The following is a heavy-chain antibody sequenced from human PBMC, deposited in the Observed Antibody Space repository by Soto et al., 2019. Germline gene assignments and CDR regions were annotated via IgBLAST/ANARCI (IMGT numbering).Heavy chain of an antibody. CDR3: ARAASDYYYYYMDV. CDR1: GGSISSYY. CDR2: IYYSGST. V-gene: IGHV4-59*01. J-gene: IGHJ6*03. Sequence: NPSETLSLTCTVSGGSISSYYWSWIRQPPGKGLEWIGYIYYSGSTNYNPSLKSRVTISVDTSKNQFSLKLSSVTAADTAVYCCARAASDYYYYYMDVWGKGTTVTVSS.